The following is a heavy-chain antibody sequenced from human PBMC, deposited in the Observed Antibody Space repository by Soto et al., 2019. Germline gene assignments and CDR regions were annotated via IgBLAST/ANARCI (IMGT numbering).Heavy chain of an antibody. CDR1: GGTFSSYA. CDR3: ARSRVTYYYDRSAFDI. CDR2: IIPIFGTA. J-gene: IGHJ3*02. Sequence: QVQLVQSGAEVKKPGSSVKVSCKASGGTFSSYAISWVRQAPGQGLEWMGGIIPIFGTANYAQKFQGRVTISTDDSTSTAYMELSSLRSEDTAVYYCARSRVTYYYDRSAFDIWGQATMVTVSS. V-gene: IGHV1-69*01. D-gene: IGHD3-22*01.